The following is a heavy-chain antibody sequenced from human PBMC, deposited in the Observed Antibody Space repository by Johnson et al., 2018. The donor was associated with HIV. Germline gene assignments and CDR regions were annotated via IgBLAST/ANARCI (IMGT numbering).Heavy chain of an antibody. J-gene: IGHJ3*01. D-gene: IGHD6-19*01. CDR2: IQYDGSNK. Sequence: QVQLVESGGGVVQPGRSLRLSCAVSGFTFSSYGMHLVRQAPGKGLEWEAFIQYDGSNKYYADSVKGRFTISRDNSKNTLYLQMNSLRAEDTALYYCAKGGVGAVAGIDWGWGQGTMVTVSS. V-gene: IGHV3-30*02. CDR3: AKGGVGAVAGIDWG. CDR1: GFTFSSYG.